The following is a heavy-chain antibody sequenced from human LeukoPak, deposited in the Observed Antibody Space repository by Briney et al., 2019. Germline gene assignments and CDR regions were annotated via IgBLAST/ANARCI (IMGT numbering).Heavy chain of an antibody. D-gene: IGHD3-10*01. V-gene: IGHV1-2*02. CDR1: GYTFTDSY. CDR2: IGPNNGDT. J-gene: IGHJ4*02. CDR3: VRSPIGASAY. Sequence: ASVKVSCKPSGYTFTDSYIHWVRQAPGMGLQWMGWIGPNNGDTKYAEDFQDRVTMTRDTSINTAYMELTGLTPDDTAVYYCVRSPIGASAYWGRGTLVTVSS.